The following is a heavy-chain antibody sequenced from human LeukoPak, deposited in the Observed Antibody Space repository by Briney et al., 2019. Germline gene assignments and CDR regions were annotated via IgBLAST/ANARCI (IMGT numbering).Heavy chain of an antibody. Sequence: GGSLKLSCAASGFTFSSYSMNWVRQAPGKGLEWVSSISSSSSYIYYADSVKGRFTISRDNAKNSLYLQMNSLRAEDTAVYYCAREVVGAAFDYWGQGTLVTVSS. CDR3: AREVVGAAFDY. V-gene: IGHV3-21*01. CDR2: ISSSSSYI. CDR1: GFTFSSYS. D-gene: IGHD1-26*01. J-gene: IGHJ4*02.